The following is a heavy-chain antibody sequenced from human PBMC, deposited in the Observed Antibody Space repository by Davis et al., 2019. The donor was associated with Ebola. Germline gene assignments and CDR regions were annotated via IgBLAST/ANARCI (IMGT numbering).Heavy chain of an antibody. Sequence: MPGGSLRLSCTVSGGSVSSGAYYWNWIRQPPGKGLEWIGCSYYSGSTNYNPSLKSRVTVSLDTSKNQFSLKLSSVTAADTAVYYCARDSPDYHDSSGYYWYFDLWGRGTLVTVSS. CDR2: SYYSGST. J-gene: IGHJ2*01. CDR1: GGSVSSGAYY. D-gene: IGHD3-22*01. V-gene: IGHV4-61*08. CDR3: ARDSPDYHDSSGYYWYFDL.